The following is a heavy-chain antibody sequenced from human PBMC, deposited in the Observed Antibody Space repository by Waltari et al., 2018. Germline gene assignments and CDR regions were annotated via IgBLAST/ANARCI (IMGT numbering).Heavy chain of an antibody. CDR3: AKDFIAARNPSHYYYYMDV. CDR2: IYSGGST. CDR1: GFTFSSYA. J-gene: IGHJ6*03. V-gene: IGHV3-23*03. Sequence: EVQLLESGGGLVQPGGSLRLSCAASGFTFSSYAMSWVRQAPGKGLEWVSVIYSGGSTYYADSVKGRFTISRDNSKNTLYLQMNSLRAEDTAVYYCAKDFIAARNPSHYYYYMDVWGKGTTVTVSS. D-gene: IGHD6-6*01.